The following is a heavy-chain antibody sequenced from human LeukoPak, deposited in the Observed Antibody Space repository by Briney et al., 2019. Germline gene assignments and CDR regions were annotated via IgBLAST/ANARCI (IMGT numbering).Heavy chain of an antibody. V-gene: IGHV5-51*01. Sequence: GECLKISCKGSGYSFTSYWIGWVRQMPGKGLEWMGIIYPGDSDTRYSPSFQGQVTISADKSISTAYLQWSSLKASDTAMYYCARSGRRLLDYYYMDVWGKGTTVTVSS. J-gene: IGHJ6*03. CDR1: GYSFTSYW. CDR2: IYPGDSDT. D-gene: IGHD2-21*01. CDR3: ARSGRRLLDYYYMDV.